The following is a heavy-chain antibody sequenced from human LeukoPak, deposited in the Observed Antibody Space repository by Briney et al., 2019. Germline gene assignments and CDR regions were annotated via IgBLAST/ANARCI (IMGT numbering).Heavy chain of an antibody. J-gene: IGHJ4*02. V-gene: IGHV1-8*01. CDR2: MNPNSGNT. CDR1: GYTFTSYD. Sequence: GASVTVSCKASGYTFTSYDINCVRQATGRGLEWMGWMNPNSGNTGYAQKFQGRVTMTRNTSISTAYMELSSLRSEDTAVYYCARGRGDYGDYWGQGTLVTVSS. CDR3: ARGRGDYGDY. D-gene: IGHD3-10*01.